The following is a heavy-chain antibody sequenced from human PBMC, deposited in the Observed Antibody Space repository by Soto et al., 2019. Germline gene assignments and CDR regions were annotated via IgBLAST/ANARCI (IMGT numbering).Heavy chain of an antibody. CDR2: ISAYNGNT. D-gene: IGHD3-22*01. V-gene: IGHV1-18*01. Sequence: QVQPVQSGAEVKKPGASVKVSCKASGYTFTSYGISWVRQAPGQGLEWMGWISAYNGNTNYAQKLQGRVTMTTDTSTSTAYMELRSLRSDDTAVYYCARAVPRYYYDSSGYTYYFDYWGQGTLVTVSS. CDR1: GYTFTSYG. J-gene: IGHJ4*02. CDR3: ARAVPRYYYDSSGYTYYFDY.